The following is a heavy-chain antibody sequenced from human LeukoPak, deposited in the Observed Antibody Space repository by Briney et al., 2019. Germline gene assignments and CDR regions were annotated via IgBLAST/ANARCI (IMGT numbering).Heavy chain of an antibody. Sequence: SETLSLTCTVSGGSISSYYWSWIRQPPGKGLEWIGFIYYSGSTNDNPSLKSRVTISVDTSKNQFSLKLSSVTAADTAVYYCARGRLWEQLALDYWGQGTLVTVSS. V-gene: IGHV4-59*01. J-gene: IGHJ4*02. D-gene: IGHD6-13*01. CDR1: GGSISSYY. CDR3: ARGRLWEQLALDY. CDR2: IYYSGST.